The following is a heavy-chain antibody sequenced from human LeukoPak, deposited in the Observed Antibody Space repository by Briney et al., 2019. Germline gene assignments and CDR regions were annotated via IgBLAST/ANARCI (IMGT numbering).Heavy chain of an antibody. D-gene: IGHD2-15*01. V-gene: IGHV5-51*01. CDR2: IYPGDSDT. CDR1: GYSFTSYW. CDR3: ARPHCRGGSCYVGAFDI. J-gene: IGHJ3*02. Sequence: GESLQISCKGSGYSFTSYWIGWVRQMPGKGLEWMGIIYPGDSDTRYSPSFQGQVTISADKSISTAYLQWSSLKASDTAMYYCARPHCRGGSCYVGAFDIWGQGTMVTVSS.